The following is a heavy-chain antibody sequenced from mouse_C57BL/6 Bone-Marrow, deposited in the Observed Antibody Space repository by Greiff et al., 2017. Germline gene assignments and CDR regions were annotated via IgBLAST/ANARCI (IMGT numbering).Heavy chain of an antibody. Sequence: QVQLKQPGAELVRPGSSVKLSCKASGYTFTSYWMHWVKQRPIQGLEWIGNIDPSDSEPHYNQKFKDKATLTVDKSSSTAYMQLSSLTSEDSAVYYCARVPSGTGAMDYWGQGTSVTVSS. CDR3: ARVPSGTGAMDY. CDR2: IDPSDSEP. J-gene: IGHJ4*01. D-gene: IGHD2-10*02. V-gene: IGHV1-52*01. CDR1: GYTFTSYW.